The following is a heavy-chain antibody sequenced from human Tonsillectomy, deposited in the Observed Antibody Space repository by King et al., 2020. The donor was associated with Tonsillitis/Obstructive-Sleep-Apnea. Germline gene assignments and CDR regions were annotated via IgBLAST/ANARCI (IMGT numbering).Heavy chain of an antibody. CDR1: GFTFDDYA. Sequence: VQLVESGGGLIQPGRSLRLSCAASGFTFDDYAMHWVRQAPGKGLEWVSGISWNSGSIRYADSVKGRFPISRDNAKNSLYLQMNSLRAEDTALYYCAKDGDSGGNLAYFDYWGQGTLVTVSS. CDR3: AKDGDSGGNLAYFDY. CDR2: ISWNSGSI. V-gene: IGHV3-9*01. J-gene: IGHJ4*02. D-gene: IGHD4-23*01.